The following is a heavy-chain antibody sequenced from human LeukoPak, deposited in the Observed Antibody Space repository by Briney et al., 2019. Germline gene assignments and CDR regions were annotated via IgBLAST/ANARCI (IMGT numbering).Heavy chain of an antibody. CDR3: ARGRSSTSFFIDY. V-gene: IGHV3-21*01. J-gene: IGHJ4*02. CDR1: GFTFSSYS. Sequence: GGSLRLSCAASGFTFSSYSMNWVRQAPGKGLEWVSSISSSSSYIYYADSVKGRFTISRDNANNSLYLQMNSLRAEDTAVYYCARGRSSTSFFIDYWGQGTLVTVSS. D-gene: IGHD2-2*01. CDR2: ISSSSSYI.